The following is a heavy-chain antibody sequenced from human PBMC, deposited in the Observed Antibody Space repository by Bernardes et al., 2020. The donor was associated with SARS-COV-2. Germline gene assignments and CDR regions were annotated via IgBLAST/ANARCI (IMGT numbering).Heavy chain of an antibody. CDR3: AKDRGGYYTAYYYYMDV. J-gene: IGHJ6*03. V-gene: IGHV3-43*01. Sequence: GGSLRLSCAASGFTFDDYTMHWVRQAPGKGLEWVSLISWDGGSTYYADSVKGRFTISRDNSKNSLYLQMNSLRTEDTALYYCAKDRGGYYTAYYYYMDVWGKGTTVTVSS. CDR2: ISWDGGST. CDR1: GFTFDDYT. D-gene: IGHD3-3*01.